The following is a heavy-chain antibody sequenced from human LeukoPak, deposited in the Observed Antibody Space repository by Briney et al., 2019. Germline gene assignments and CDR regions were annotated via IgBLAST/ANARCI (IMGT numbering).Heavy chain of an antibody. V-gene: IGHV3-15*01. D-gene: IGHD1-26*01. CDR2: IKGTDVGGTA. CDR1: GFPFSNAW. CDR3: TTVSHIGGRP. J-gene: IGHJ4*02. Sequence: PGGSLRLSCVVSGFPFSNAWLQWVRQAPGKGLEWVGRIKGTDVGGTADYAAPVQGRFTISRDDSQNTMYLQMNSLRTEDTAVYCCTTVSHIGGRPGDQGTLVTVSS.